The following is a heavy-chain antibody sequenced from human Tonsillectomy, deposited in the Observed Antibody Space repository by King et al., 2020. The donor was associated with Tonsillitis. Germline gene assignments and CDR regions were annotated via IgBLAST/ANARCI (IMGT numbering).Heavy chain of an antibody. J-gene: IGHJ4*02. CDR1: GFTFRTYS. D-gene: IGHD1-1*01. Sequence: QLVQSGGGLVQPGGSLRLSYAASGFTFRTYSFNWVRQAPRKGLEWLSYMNKNNDIYYAGSVKGRFTISRDNAKSSVFLQMNNVRAEATAVYYCVRGGTGDSQDYFDFWGQGTLVTVSS. CDR2: MNKNNDI. CDR3: VRGGTGDSQDYFDF. V-gene: IGHV3-48*01.